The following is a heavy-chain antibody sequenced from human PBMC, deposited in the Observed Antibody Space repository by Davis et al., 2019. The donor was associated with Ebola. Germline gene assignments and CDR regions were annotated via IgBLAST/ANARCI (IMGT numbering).Heavy chain of an antibody. CDR3: ARDRPAAIRSVNWFDP. D-gene: IGHD2-2*02. V-gene: IGHV1-18*01. CDR1: SYTFTSYG. J-gene: IGHJ5*02. CDR2: ISAYNGNT. Sequence: ASVNVSCKASSYTFTSYGISWVRQAPGQGLEWMGWISAYNGNTNYAQKLQGRVTMTTDTSRSTAYMELRSLRSDDTAVYYCARDRPAAIRSVNWFDPWGQGTLVTVSS.